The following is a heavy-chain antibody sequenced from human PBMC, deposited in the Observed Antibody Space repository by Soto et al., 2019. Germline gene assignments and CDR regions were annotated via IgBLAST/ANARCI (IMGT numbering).Heavy chain of an antibody. D-gene: IGHD3-9*01. Sequence: WGSLRLSCAASGFKFSNYAMSWVRQAPGKGLEWGSLISATGGGTYYADSVKGRFTISRDKAHNTLYLQAHSLTAYDTAVYYCAKDRRAGGTSDLYLDLWGQGAQVTVS. V-gene: IGHV3-23*01. CDR3: AKDRRAGGTSDLYLDL. J-gene: IGHJ1*01. CDR2: ISATGGGT. CDR1: GFKFSNYA.